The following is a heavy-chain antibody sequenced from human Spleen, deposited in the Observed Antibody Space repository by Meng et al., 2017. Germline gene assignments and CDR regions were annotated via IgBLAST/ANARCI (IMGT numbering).Heavy chain of an antibody. V-gene: IGHV4-34*01. CDR2: SNQSGTT. CDR1: GGSFRGYY. D-gene: IGHD1-1*01. J-gene: IGHJ6*02. Sequence: SETLSLTCAVYGGSFRGYYWTWLRQFPGKGLEWIGESNQSGTTKYNPSLKSRVSISVDTSKNQFSLKLSSVTAADTAVYYCARGGVSVTGYFYGMDVWGRGTTVTVSS. CDR3: ARGGVSVTGYFYGMDV.